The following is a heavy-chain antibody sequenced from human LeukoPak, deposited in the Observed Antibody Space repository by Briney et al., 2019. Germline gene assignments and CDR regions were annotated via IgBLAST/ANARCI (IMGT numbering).Heavy chain of an antibody. CDR1: GYTFTSYY. CDR3: ARVYSNYGFARTYFDY. J-gene: IGHJ4*02. V-gene: IGHV1-46*01. CDR2: INPSGGST. Sequence: ASVKVSCKASGYTFTSYYMHWVRQAPGQGLEWMGIINPSGGSTSYAQKFQGRVTMTRDMSTSTVYMELSSLRSEDTAVYYCARVYSNYGFARTYFDYWGQGTRVTVSS. D-gene: IGHD4-11*01.